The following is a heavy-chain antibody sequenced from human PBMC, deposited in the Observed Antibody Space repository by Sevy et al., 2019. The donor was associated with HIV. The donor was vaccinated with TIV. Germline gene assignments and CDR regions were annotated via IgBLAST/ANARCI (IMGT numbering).Heavy chain of an antibody. V-gene: IGHV1-18*01. CDR1: GYNFASYG. D-gene: IGHD3-10*01. J-gene: IGHJ4*02. CDR2: IGVYNGNA. CDR3: ARVPTYYYGSATYFDY. Sequence: ASMKVSCKTSGYNFASYGITWVRQAPGQELEWMGWIGVYNGNANSAQNLQARFTMTTDTATSTAYMELTSLRSDDTAVYYCARVPTYYYGSATYFDYWGQGTLVTVSS.